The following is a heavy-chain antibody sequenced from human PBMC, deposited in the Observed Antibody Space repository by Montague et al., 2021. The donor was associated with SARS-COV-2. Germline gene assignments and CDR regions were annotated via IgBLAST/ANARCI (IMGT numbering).Heavy chain of an antibody. CDR2: ISWNSGSI. J-gene: IGHJ5*02. V-gene: IGHV3-9*01. D-gene: IGHD3-3*01. Sequence: SQRLSCAASGFTFGDYAMHWVRQAPGKGLEWVSGISWNSGSIGYAASVKGRFTLSSENAKNSLYLQMNSLRAEDTALYYCAKDSYYDFWSGYSPGENWFDPWGQGTLVTVSS. CDR3: AKDSYYDFWSGYSPGENWFDP. CDR1: GFTFGDYA.